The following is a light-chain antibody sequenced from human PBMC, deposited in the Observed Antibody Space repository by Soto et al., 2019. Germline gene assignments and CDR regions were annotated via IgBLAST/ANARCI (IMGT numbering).Light chain of an antibody. V-gene: IGKV1-5*01. CDR3: IKNNSYHVT. J-gene: IGKJ1*01. Sequence: DIQMTQSPSTLSASVEGRVTITCRASQSISSWLAWYQQKQGKAHKLMIYDAYSLESGVPSRLSGSGSGKEFTLKIRSLQPEDFATYYCIKNNSYHVTFGKGTTVDIK. CDR1: QSISSW. CDR2: DAY.